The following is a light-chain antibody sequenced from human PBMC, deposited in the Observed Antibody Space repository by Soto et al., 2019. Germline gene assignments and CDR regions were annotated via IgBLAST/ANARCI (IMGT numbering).Light chain of an antibody. Sequence: QSVLTQPPSVSGAPGQTVTISCTGSSSNLGAGYDVHRYQQLPGTAPKLFIYDNSNRTSGVPDRFSGSKSGTSASLAITGLQAEDEADYYCQSYDSRVSNSYVFGTGTKVTVL. CDR1: SSNLGAGYD. V-gene: IGLV1-40*01. J-gene: IGLJ1*01. CDR2: DNS. CDR3: QSYDSRVSNSYV.